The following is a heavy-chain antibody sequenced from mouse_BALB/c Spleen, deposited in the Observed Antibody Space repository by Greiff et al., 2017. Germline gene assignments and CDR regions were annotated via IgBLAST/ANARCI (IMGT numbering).Heavy chain of an antibody. J-gene: IGHJ1*01. Sequence: EVQLQESGPGLVKPSLSLSLTCTVTGYSITSDYAWNWIRQFPGNKLEWMGYISYSGSTSYNPSLKSRISITRDTSKNQFFLQLNSVTTEDTATYYCARSGYRYWYFDVWGAGTTVTVSS. D-gene: IGHD2-14*01. CDR2: ISYSGST. CDR1: GYSITSDYA. CDR3: ARSGYRYWYFDV. V-gene: IGHV3-2*02.